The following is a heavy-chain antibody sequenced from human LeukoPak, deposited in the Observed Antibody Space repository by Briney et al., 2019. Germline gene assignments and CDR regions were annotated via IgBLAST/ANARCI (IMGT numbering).Heavy chain of an antibody. CDR3: ARPYYYGSGYYASAFDI. CDR2: IYWDDDK. D-gene: IGHD3-10*01. Sequence: SGPTLVNPTQTLTLTCSFSGFSLITSGVGVGWIRQPQGKALEWLAVIYWDDDKRYSPSLKSRLTITKGTSKNQVVLTMSSVGPVDTATYYCARPYYYGSGYYASAFDIWGQGTLVTVSS. CDR1: GFSLITSGVG. V-gene: IGHV2-5*02. J-gene: IGHJ3*02.